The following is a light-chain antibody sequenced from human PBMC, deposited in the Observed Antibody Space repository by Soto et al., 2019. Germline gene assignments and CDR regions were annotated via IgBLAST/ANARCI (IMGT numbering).Light chain of an antibody. V-gene: IGKV3-20*01. Sequence: EIVLTQSPGTLSLSPGERVTLSCRASQSVSSSYLAWYQQKPGQAPRLLIYGASSRATGIPDRFSGSGSGTDFTLTISRLEPEDFAVYYCQEYGNSRTFGQGTKVGIK. CDR3: QEYGNSRT. CDR2: GAS. CDR1: QSVSSSY. J-gene: IGKJ1*01.